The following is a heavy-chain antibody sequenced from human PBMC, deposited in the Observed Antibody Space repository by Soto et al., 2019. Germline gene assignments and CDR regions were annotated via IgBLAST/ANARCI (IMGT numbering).Heavy chain of an antibody. V-gene: IGHV4-59*08. CDR3: ARHGGSYSFDY. D-gene: IGHD1-26*01. CDR1: GGSTSSYY. Sequence: QVQLQESGPGLVKPSETLSLTCTVTGGSTSSYYWSWLRQPPGKGLEWIGYNSYSGSTDYNPSLKXRXTXSIXTSKNQFSLKLSSATAADTAVYYCARHGGSYSFDYWGQGTLVTVSS. CDR2: NSYSGST. J-gene: IGHJ4*02.